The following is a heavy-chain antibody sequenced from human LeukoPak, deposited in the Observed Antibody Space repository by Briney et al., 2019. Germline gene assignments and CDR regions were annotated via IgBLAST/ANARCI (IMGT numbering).Heavy chain of an antibody. CDR1: GFTFSSYA. D-gene: IGHD6-13*01. J-gene: IGHJ4*02. Sequence: HPGRSLRLSCAASGFTFSSYAMHWVRQAPGKGLEWVALIPYDGSNKYYAHSVKGRFTVSRDNSKNTLYLQMNSLRAEDTAVYYCVRGAYSSSWLNFDYWGQGTLVTVSS. V-gene: IGHV3-30*04. CDR2: IPYDGSNK. CDR3: VRGAYSSSWLNFDY.